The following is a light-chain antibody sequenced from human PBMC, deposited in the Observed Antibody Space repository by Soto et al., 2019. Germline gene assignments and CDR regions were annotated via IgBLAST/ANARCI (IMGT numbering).Light chain of an antibody. CDR3: SSYTSSSTLVV. V-gene: IGLV2-14*01. CDR1: SSDVGGYNY. CDR2: DVS. J-gene: IGLJ2*01. Sequence: QSALTQPASVSGSPGQSITISCTGTSSDVGGYNYVSWYQQHPGKAPKLMIYDVSNRPSGVSNRFSGSESGNMASLTISGLQAEDEADYYCSSYTSSSTLVVFGGGTQLTVL.